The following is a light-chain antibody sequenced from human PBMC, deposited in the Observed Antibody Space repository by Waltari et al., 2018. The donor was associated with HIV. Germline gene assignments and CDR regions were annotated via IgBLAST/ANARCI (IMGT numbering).Light chain of an antibody. J-gene: IGLJ3*02. Sequence: QPALTPPPSVSRSPGQSVSISCTGTGSDVSHYYSVSWYQQPPGTAPTLMIYEVTTPPSGFPERFPGSKSGNTASLTISGLQSEDVADYYGSSYTSSSTWVFGGGTKLTVL. CDR1: GSDVSHYYS. V-gene: IGLV2-18*02. CDR2: EVT. CDR3: SSYTSSSTWV.